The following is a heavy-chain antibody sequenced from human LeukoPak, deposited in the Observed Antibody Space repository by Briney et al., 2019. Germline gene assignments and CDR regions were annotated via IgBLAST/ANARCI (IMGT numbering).Heavy chain of an antibody. D-gene: IGHD6-19*01. CDR3: ARDLDSGWYTPLGY. J-gene: IGHJ4*02. CDR2: INTNTGNP. CDR1: GYTFTSYA. V-gene: IGHV7-4-1*02. Sequence: ASVKVSCKASGYTFTSYAMNWVRQAPGQGLEWMGWINTNTGNPTYAQGFTGRFVFSLDTSVSTAYLQMNSLRAEDTAVYYCARDLDSGWYTPLGYWGQGTLVTVSS.